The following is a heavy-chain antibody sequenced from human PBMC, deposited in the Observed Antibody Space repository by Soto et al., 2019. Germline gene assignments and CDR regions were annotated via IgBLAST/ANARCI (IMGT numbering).Heavy chain of an antibody. Sequence: QVQLVQSGAEVKKPGSSVKVSCKASGGTFSSYAISWVRQAPGQGLEWMGGIIPFFGTANYAQKFQGRVRMTADESTSTAYMELSSLRSEDTALYYCAREGTAMSSVYYGMAVWGQGTTVTVSS. CDR3: AREGTAMSSVYYGMAV. CDR1: GGTFSSYA. V-gene: IGHV1-69*01. J-gene: IGHJ6*02. CDR2: IIPFFGTA. D-gene: IGHD5-18*01.